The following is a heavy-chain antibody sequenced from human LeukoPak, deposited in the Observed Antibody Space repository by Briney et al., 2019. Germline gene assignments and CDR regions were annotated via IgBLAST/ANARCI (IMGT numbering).Heavy chain of an antibody. V-gene: IGHV3-74*01. CDR2: INGDGRGI. D-gene: IGHD3-10*01. Sequence: GESLRLSCAASGFTFSDYWMTWVRQTPGKGLVWVSHINGDGRGISYADDVKGRFTISRDNAKNTLYLQMNSLRVEDTAIYYCVRDLPRTSGPWGQGTLVTVSS. CDR3: VRDLPRTSGP. J-gene: IGHJ5*02. CDR1: GFTFSDYW.